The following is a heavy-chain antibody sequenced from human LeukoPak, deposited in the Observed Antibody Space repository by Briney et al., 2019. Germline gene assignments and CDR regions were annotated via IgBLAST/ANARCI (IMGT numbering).Heavy chain of an antibody. CDR1: GFTFSSYW. V-gene: IGHV3-7*01. Sequence: PGGSLRLSCVASGFTFSSYWMSWVRQAPGKGLEWVANVKQDGSEKYYVDSVKGRFTISRDNAKNSLYLQMNSLRAEDTAVYYCAREKYYYYYMDVWGKGTTVTIS. J-gene: IGHJ6*03. CDR2: VKQDGSEK. CDR3: AREKYYYYYMDV.